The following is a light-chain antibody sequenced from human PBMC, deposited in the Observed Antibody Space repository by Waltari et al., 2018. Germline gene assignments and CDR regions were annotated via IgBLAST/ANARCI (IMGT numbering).Light chain of an antibody. CDR3: QQYYTYPLT. Sequence: DIQMTQSPSTLSASIGDTVTITSRASQDIRFFLAWFQQKPGKAPQVLIYDASSLKSEVPSRFGGSGSGTEFTLTVNNLQPADFATYYCQQYYTYPLTFGGGTKVEVK. V-gene: IGKV1-5*03. J-gene: IGKJ4*01. CDR2: DAS. CDR1: QDIRFF.